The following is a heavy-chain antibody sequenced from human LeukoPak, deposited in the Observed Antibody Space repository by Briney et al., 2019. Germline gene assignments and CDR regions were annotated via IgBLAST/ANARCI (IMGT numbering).Heavy chain of an antibody. D-gene: IGHD5-24*01. Sequence: ASVKVSCKASGYTFTSYYIHWVRQAPGQGPEWMGIINPSAGTTSYAQKFQGRVTMTRDMSTDTLYLDLSSLRSEDTAVYYCARASLIGDGDFFDYWGQGTLVTVST. V-gene: IGHV1-46*01. J-gene: IGHJ4*02. CDR3: ARASLIGDGDFFDY. CDR1: GYTFTSYY. CDR2: INPSAGTT.